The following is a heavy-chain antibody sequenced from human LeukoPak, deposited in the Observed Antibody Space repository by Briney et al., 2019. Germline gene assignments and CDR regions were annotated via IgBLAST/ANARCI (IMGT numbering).Heavy chain of an antibody. D-gene: IGHD3-16*02. J-gene: IGHJ4*02. CDR3: AKDRGEYYDYVWGSYRLSYFDY. Sequence: PGGSLRLSCAASGFTVNIYDMIWVRQAPGKGLEWVSGISGSGDIIFYADSVKGRFTISRDISKNTLYLQMNSLKVEDTAVYYCAKDRGEYYDYVWGSYRLSYFDYWGQGTLVTVSS. V-gene: IGHV3-23*01. CDR1: GFTVNIYD. CDR2: ISGSGDII.